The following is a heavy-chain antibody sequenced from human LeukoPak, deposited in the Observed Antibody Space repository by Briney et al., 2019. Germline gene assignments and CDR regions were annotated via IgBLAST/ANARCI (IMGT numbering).Heavy chain of an antibody. CDR1: GDSISTYY. V-gene: IGHV4-59*01. D-gene: IGHD3-16*01. CDR2: IYYTGST. Sequence: SETLSLTCTVSGDSISTYYWGWIRQPPGKGLEWIGYIYYTGSTKYNPSLKSRVTISVDTSKNQFSLRVNSVTAADTAVYYCARDGGIYYYYMDVWGKGTTVTISS. CDR3: ARDGGIYYYYMDV. J-gene: IGHJ6*03.